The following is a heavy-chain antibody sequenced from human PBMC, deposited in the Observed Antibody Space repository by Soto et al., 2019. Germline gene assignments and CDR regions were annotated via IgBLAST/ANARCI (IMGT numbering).Heavy chain of an antibody. CDR3: ARAGGTIFGATDYYGMDV. CDR1: CYTFTSFG. Sequence: ASVKVSCKASCYTFTSFGITWVRQAPGQDLEWMGWISAYNGDTNYAPRLQGRVTMTTDTSTSTVYMELKNLKSDDTAVYYCARAGGTIFGATDYYGMDVWGQGTTVTVSS. CDR2: ISAYNGDT. V-gene: IGHV1-18*04. J-gene: IGHJ6*02. D-gene: IGHD3-3*01.